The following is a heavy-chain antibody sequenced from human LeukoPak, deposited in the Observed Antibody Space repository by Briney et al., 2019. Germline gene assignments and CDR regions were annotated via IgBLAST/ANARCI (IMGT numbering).Heavy chain of an antibody. J-gene: IGHJ4*02. CDR2: IHYSGST. CDR3: ARSPRGIAVAGNIDY. D-gene: IGHD6-19*01. V-gene: IGHV4-61*01. CDR1: GASVSSGSYY. Sequence: SETLSLTCTVSGASVSSGSYYWSWIRQPPGKGLEWIGYIHYSGSTYYNPSLRSRATISVDTSKKQFSLKLSSVTAADTAVYYCARSPRGIAVAGNIDYWGQGTLVTVSS.